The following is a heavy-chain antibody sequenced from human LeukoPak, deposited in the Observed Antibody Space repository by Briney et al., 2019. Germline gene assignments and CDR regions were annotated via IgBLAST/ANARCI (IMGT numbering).Heavy chain of an antibody. D-gene: IGHD3-22*01. Sequence: GGSLRPSCAAAGFTLSTYEMNWVRQAPGEGLDWVSYITTSGSTMSYADSVKGRFTISRDNAKNSLYLQMNGLRAEDTAVYYCARRDFYDTTGYLFDYWGQGTLVTVSS. CDR2: ITTSGSTM. J-gene: IGHJ4*02. V-gene: IGHV3-48*03. CDR1: GFTLSTYE. CDR3: ARRDFYDTTGYLFDY.